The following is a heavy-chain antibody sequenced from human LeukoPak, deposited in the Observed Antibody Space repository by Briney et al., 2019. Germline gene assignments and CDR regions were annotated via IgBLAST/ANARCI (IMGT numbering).Heavy chain of an antibody. CDR2: IYSGDGT. CDR1: GLTVSTKY. CDR3: ASSSIFGVVNRALGRKYYYYYMDV. D-gene: IGHD3-3*01. J-gene: IGHJ6*03. V-gene: IGHV3-66*02. Sequence: PGGSLRLSCAASGLTVSTKYMSWVRHAPGKGLEWVSLIYSGDGTTYAASVKGRFTISRDNAKNTLSLQMNSLRAEDTAVYYCASSSIFGVVNRALGRKYYYYYMDVWGKGTTVTVSS.